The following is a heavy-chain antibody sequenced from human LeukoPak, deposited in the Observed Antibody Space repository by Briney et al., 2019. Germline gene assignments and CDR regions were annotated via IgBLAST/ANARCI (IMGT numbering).Heavy chain of an antibody. Sequence: GGSLRLSCAASGFTFSRYTMNWVRQAPGKGLEWVSSISSSSSYIYYADSVKGRFTISRDNAKNSLSLQMDSLRAEDTAVYYCARELHPNWFDPWGQGTLVTVSS. V-gene: IGHV3-21*01. D-gene: IGHD5-24*01. CDR3: ARELHPNWFDP. CDR2: ISSSSSYI. CDR1: GFTFSRYT. J-gene: IGHJ5*02.